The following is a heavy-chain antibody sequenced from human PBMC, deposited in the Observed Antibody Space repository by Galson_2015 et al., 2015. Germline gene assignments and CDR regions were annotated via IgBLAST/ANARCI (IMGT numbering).Heavy chain of an antibody. CDR2: ISWNSGSI. V-gene: IGHV3-9*01. CDR1: GFSFDDYA. J-gene: IGHJ2*01. CDR3: AKATGAAAGWYFDL. D-gene: IGHD6-13*01. Sequence: SLRLSCAASGFSFDDYAMHWVRQAPGKGLEWVSGISWNSGSIAYADSVKGRFTISRDNAKNSLYLQMNSLRSEDTALYYCAKATGAAAGWYFDLWGRGTLVTVSS.